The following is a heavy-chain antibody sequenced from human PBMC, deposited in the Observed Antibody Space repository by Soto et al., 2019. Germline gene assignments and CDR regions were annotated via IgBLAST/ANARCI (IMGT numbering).Heavy chain of an antibody. D-gene: IGHD3-3*01. CDR3: AIVQPQTVFWSGYVDY. V-gene: IGHV4-59*01. CDR1: GGSISSYY. Sequence: SETLSLTCTVSGGSISSYYWSWIRQPPGKGQEWIRYIYYSGRTNYNPSLKSRVTISVDTSKNQFSLKLSSRTAADTAVYYCAIVQPQTVFWSGYVDYWGQGTLVTVSS. CDR2: IYYSGRT. J-gene: IGHJ4*02.